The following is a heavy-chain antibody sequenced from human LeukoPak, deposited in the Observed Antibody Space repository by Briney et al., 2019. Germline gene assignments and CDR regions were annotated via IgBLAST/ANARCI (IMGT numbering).Heavy chain of an antibody. CDR1: GFTLSTDL. V-gene: IGHV3-74*01. CDR3: ARGANWGSNAFDI. Sequence: GGSLRLSCAASGFTLSTDLMHWVRQAPGNGLVWVSRLSGDGSTTSYADSVKGRFTISRDNAGNTLYLQMNSLRAEDTAVYYCARGANWGSNAFDIWGQGTMVTVSS. CDR2: LSGDGSTT. D-gene: IGHD7-27*01. J-gene: IGHJ3*02.